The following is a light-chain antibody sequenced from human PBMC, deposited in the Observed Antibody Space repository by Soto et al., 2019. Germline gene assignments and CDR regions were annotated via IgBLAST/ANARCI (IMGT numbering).Light chain of an antibody. V-gene: IGKV3-20*01. CDR1: QSISSNF. CDR2: GAS. CDR3: QKYGGSPRT. J-gene: IGKJ1*01. Sequence: EIVLTQSPGTLSLSPGEGATLSCRASQSISSNFLAWYQQKRGQAPRLLIHGASNRATGIPDRFSGSGSGTDFTLTITKPEPEDFAVYYCQKYGGSPRTFGQGTKVEVK.